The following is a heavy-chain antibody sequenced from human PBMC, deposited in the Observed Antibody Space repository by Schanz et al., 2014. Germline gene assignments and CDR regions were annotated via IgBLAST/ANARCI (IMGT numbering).Heavy chain of an antibody. V-gene: IGHV3-33*06. CDR3: AKDLGPHSSSWYSYYYYGMDV. J-gene: IGHJ6*02. CDR2: VCYDGSKK. D-gene: IGHD6-13*01. CDR1: GFTFSSYG. Sequence: LVESGGGVVQPGRSLRLSCAASGFTFSSYGMHWVRQVPGKGLEWVAVVCYDGSKKYYADSVKGRFTTSRDNSKNTMYLQMNSLRAEDTAVYYCAKDLGPHSSSWYSYYYYGMDVWGQGTTVTVSS.